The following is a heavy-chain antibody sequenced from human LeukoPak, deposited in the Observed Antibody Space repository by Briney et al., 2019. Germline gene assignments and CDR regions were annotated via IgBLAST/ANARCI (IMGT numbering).Heavy chain of an antibody. J-gene: IGHJ4*02. D-gene: IGHD6-13*01. CDR2: INTDGTST. Sequence: PGGSLRLSCAASGFTFSSYWMHWVRQAPGKGLVWVSRINTDGTSTTYADSVQGRFTISRDNAKNTLYLQMNSLRAEDTAVYYCARGTIATGGTDYWGQGILVTVSS. CDR3: ARGTIATGGTDY. V-gene: IGHV3-74*01. CDR1: GFTFSSYW.